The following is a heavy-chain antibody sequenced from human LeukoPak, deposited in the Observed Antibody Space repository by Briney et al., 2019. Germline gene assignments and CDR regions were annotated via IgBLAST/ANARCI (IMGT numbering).Heavy chain of an antibody. CDR2: ITTSSSTI. CDR3: ARVAEAAAFDS. V-gene: IGHV3-48*01. D-gene: IGHD6-13*01. CDR1: GFTFSSYT. J-gene: IGHJ4*02. Sequence: GGSLRLSCAASGFTFSSYTINWVRQAPGKGLEWLSYITTSSSTISYADSVKGRFTISRDNAKNSLYLQMNSLRAEDTAVYYCARVAEAAAFDSWGQGTLVTVSS.